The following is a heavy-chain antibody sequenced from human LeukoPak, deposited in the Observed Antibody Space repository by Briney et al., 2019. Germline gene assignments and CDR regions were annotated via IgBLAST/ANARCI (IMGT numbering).Heavy chain of an antibody. CDR3: ARVYNNYVGWFDP. CDR1: GGSLSGYY. Sequence: PSETLSLTCAVYGGSLSGYYWSWIRQPPGKGLEWIGEINHSGSTNYNPSLKSRVTISVDTSKNQFSLKLSSVTAADTAVYYCARVYNNYVGWFDPWGQGTLVTVSS. D-gene: IGHD4-11*01. J-gene: IGHJ5*02. V-gene: IGHV4-34*01. CDR2: INHSGST.